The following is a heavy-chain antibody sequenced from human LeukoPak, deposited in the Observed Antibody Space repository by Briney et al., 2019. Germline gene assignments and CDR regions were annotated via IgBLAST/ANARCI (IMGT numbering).Heavy chain of an antibody. CDR1: GYTFTGYY. V-gene: IGHV1-2*02. CDR3: AREGTVTGTLSGCDY. D-gene: IGHD1-7*01. J-gene: IGHJ4*02. CDR2: INPNSGGT. Sequence: ASVKVSCKASGYTFTGYYMHWVRQAPGQGLEWMGWINPNSGGTNYAQKFQGRVTMTRDTSISTAYMELSRLRSDDTAVYYCAREGTVTGTLSGCDYWGQGTLVTVSS.